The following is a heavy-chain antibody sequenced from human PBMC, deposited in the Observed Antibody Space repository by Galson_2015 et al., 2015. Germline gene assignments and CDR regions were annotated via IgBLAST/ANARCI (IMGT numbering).Heavy chain of an antibody. CDR1: EFPFNIYG. CDR3: AKDRTEPWLTLDH. D-gene: IGHD5-18*01. J-gene: IGHJ4*02. V-gene: IGHV3-30*18. Sequence: SLRLSCAASEFPFNIYGMHWVRQAPGKGLEWVAVISNDGNNKHYADSVKGRFTISRDNSKNTVHLQMNSLRTEDTAVYYCAKDRTEPWLTLDHWGQGTLVTVSS. CDR2: ISNDGNNK.